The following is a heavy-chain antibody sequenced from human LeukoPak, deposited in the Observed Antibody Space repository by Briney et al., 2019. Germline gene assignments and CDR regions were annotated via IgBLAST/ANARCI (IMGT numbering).Heavy chain of an antibody. CDR2: IYYSGST. CDR3: ARHGSPLPLLPFHSSLLFDY. CDR1: GPSISSYY. Sequence: SSQTHSLTYTVSGPSISSYYWSWIRQPPGKGLEWTAYIYYSGSTNYNPSLKSRVTISVDTSKNQFSLKLSSVTAADTAVYYCARHGSPLPLLPFHSSLLFDYWGQGTLVTVSS. V-gene: IGHV4-59*08. D-gene: IGHD3-22*01. J-gene: IGHJ4*02.